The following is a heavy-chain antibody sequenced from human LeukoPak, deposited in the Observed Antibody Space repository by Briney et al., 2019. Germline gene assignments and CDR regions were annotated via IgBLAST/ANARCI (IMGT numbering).Heavy chain of an antibody. D-gene: IGHD4-23*01. CDR1: GGSFSGYY. J-gene: IGHJ4*02. Sequence: SETLSLTCAVYGGSFSGYYWSWIRQPPGRGLEWIAYIHYSGSAAYNPSLKSRVTISRDMSTNQFSLKMTSVTAADTAVYFCARDMGAPDYGSYSVDYWGQGTLVTVSS. V-gene: IGHV4-59*01. CDR2: IHYSGSA. CDR3: ARDMGAPDYGSYSVDY.